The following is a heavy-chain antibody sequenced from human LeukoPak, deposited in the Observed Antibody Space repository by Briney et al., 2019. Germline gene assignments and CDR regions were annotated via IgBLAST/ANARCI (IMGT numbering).Heavy chain of an antibody. CDR3: ARDTYSRTEGFDY. Sequence: SVKVSCXASGYTFXSYGISWVRQAPGQGLEWMGWISAYNGNTNYAQKLQGRVTMTTDTSTSTAYMELRSLRSDDTAVYYCARDTYSRTEGFDYWGQGTPVTVSS. D-gene: IGHD2-21*01. CDR1: GYTFXSYG. CDR2: ISAYNGNT. V-gene: IGHV1-18*01. J-gene: IGHJ4*02.